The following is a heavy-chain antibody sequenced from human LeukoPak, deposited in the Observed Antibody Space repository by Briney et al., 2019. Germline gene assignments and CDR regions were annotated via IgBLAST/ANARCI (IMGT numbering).Heavy chain of an antibody. CDR2: ISSSSSYI. CDR1: GFTFSSYS. V-gene: IGHV3-21*01. J-gene: IGHJ3*02. D-gene: IGHD4-17*01. CDR3: ARNYGDPPGNAFDI. Sequence: GGSLRLSCAASGFTFSSYSMNWVRQAPGKGLEWVSSISSSSSYIYYADSVKGRFTISRDNAKNSLYLQMNSLRAKDTAVYYCARNYGDPPGNAFDIWGQGTMVTVSS.